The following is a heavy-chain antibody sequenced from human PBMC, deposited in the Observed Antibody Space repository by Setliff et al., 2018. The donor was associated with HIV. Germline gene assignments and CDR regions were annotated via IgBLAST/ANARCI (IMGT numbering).Heavy chain of an antibody. J-gene: IGHJ4*02. Sequence: GASVKVSCKASGYTFTSYGISWVRQAPGQGLEWMGWISAYNGNTNYAQKLQGRVTMTTDTSKSTAYMELRSLRSDDTAVYYCARTAYYYDSSGYQVDYWGQGTLVTVSS. CDR1: GYTFTSYG. D-gene: IGHD3-22*01. V-gene: IGHV1-18*01. CDR2: ISAYNGNT. CDR3: ARTAYYYDSSGYQVDY.